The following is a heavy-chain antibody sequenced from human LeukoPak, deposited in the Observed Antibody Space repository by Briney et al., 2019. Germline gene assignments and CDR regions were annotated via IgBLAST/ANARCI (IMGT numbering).Heavy chain of an antibody. J-gene: IGHJ3*02. V-gene: IGHV3-23*01. Sequence: PGGSLRLSCAASGFTFSNYAMNWVRQAPGEGLEWVSTISDGGHNTYYADSVKGRFTISRDNSKNTLYLLMNTLRADDTAVYYCAKGSSGVSSNDAFDIWGQGTMVTVSS. CDR1: GFTFSNYA. CDR2: ISDGGHNT. D-gene: IGHD1-26*01. CDR3: AKGSSGVSSNDAFDI.